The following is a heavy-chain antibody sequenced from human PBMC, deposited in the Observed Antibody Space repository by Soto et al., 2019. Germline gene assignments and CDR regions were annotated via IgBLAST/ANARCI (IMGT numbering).Heavy chain of an antibody. V-gene: IGHV3-23*01. CDR2: ISGSGGST. D-gene: IGHD6-19*01. CDR3: AMLDLRGSGWYDRYFDY. CDR1: GFTFRSYA. Sequence: GXSLRLSCAASGFTFRSYAMSWVRQAPVKGLEWVSAISGSGGSTYYADSVKGRFTISRDNSKNTLYLQMNSLRAEDTAVYYCAMLDLRGSGWYDRYFDYWGQGTLVTVSS. J-gene: IGHJ4*02.